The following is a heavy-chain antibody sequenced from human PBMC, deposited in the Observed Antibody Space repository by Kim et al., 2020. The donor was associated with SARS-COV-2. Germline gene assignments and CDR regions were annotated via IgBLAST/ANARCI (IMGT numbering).Heavy chain of an antibody. Sequence: GGSLRLSCAASGFIFSSYGMHWVRQAPGKGLEWVAVISYDGSNKDYADSVKGRFTISRDNSKNTLYLQMNSLRAEDTAVYYCAKGRQWLAYFDYWGQGTL. J-gene: IGHJ4*02. CDR1: GFIFSSYG. D-gene: IGHD6-19*01. V-gene: IGHV3-30*18. CDR2: ISYDGSNK. CDR3: AKGRQWLAYFDY.